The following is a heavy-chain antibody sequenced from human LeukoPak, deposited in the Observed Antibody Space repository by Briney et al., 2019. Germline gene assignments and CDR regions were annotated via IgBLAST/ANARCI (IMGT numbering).Heavy chain of an antibody. CDR3: AGYYGGNFGDAFDI. J-gene: IGHJ3*02. D-gene: IGHD4-23*01. Sequence: SETLSLTCAVYGGSFSGYYWSWIRQPPGKGLEWIGEINHSGSTNYNPSLKSRVTISVDTSKNQFSLKLSSVTAADTAVYYCAGYYGGNFGDAFDIWGQGTMVTVSS. CDR1: GGSFSGYY. V-gene: IGHV4-34*01. CDR2: INHSGST.